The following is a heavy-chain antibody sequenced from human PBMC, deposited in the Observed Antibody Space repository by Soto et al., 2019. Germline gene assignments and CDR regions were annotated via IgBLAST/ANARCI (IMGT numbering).Heavy chain of an antibody. J-gene: IGHJ1*01. V-gene: IGHV3-30-3*01. D-gene: IGHD5-18*01. CDR3: AREQIGYSYGWSEAASGYFQH. CDR2: ISYDGSNK. Sequence: PGGSLRLSCAASGFTFSSYAMHWVRQAPGKGLEWVAVISYDGSNKYYADSVKGRFTIPRDNSKNTLYLQMNSLRAEDTAVYYCAREQIGYSYGWSEAASGYFQHWGQGTLVTVSS. CDR1: GFTFSSYA.